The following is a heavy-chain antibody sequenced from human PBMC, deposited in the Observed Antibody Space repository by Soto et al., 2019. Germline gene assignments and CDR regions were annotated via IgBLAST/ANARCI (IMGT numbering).Heavy chain of an antibody. Sequence: PSETLSLTCTVSGGSLSSGGYYWSWIRQHPGKGLEWIGYIYYSGSTYYNPSLKSRVTISVDTSKNQFSLKLSSVTAADTAVYYCASYYDSSGYYRYERDYYFDYWGQGTLVTVPQ. V-gene: IGHV4-31*03. CDR3: ASYYDSSGYYRYERDYYFDY. D-gene: IGHD3-22*01. J-gene: IGHJ4*02. CDR1: GGSLSSGGYY. CDR2: IYYSGST.